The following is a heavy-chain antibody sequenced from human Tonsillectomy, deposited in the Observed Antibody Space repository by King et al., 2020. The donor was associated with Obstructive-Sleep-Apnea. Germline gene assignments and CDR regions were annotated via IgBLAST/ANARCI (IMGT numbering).Heavy chain of an antibody. D-gene: IGHD3-9*01. CDR1: GFTVSSNY. CDR2: IYSGGCT. J-gene: IGHJ4*02. CDR3: ASATPYYDILSYDVDY. Sequence: VQLVESGGGLVQPGGSLRLSCAASGFTVSSNYMSWVRQAPGKGLEWVSVIYSGGCTYYADFVKGRFIISRDNSKNTLYLQMNSLRAEDMAVYYCASATPYYDILSYDVDYWGQGTPFTVSS. V-gene: IGHV3-66*01.